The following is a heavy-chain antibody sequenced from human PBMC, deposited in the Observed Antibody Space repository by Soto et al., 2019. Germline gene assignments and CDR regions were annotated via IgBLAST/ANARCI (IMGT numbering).Heavy chain of an antibody. Sequence: GWSLRLSXGASGFTFTNYWMHSVRQLQAKVLLWVTSIDGVTDGTSSSASVRGRFTISRDNAENMLYLQMNSLRAEDTAVYYCTPVFEYWGQGSLVTVS. CDR2: IDGVTDGT. J-gene: IGHJ4*02. CDR3: TPVFEY. CDR1: GFTFTNYW. V-gene: IGHV3-74*01.